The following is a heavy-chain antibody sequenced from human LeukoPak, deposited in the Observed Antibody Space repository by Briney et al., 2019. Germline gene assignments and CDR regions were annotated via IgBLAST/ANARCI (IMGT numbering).Heavy chain of an antibody. CDR2: MSAYNDRA. V-gene: IGHV3-23*01. Sequence: GGSLRLSCAASGFTFSNTAMSWVRQTPGKGLEWVATMSAYNDRAHYADSVRGRFTVSRDNSKNTLSLQMNSLREDDTAVYYCAQELSDIFVVRTDSWGQGTLVTVSS. J-gene: IGHJ4*02. CDR3: AQELSDIFVVRTDS. D-gene: IGHD3-9*01. CDR1: GFTFSNTA.